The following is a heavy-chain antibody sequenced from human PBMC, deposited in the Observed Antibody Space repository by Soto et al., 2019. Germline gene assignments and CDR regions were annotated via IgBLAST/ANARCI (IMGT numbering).Heavy chain of an antibody. CDR1: GYSISSGYY. J-gene: IGHJ5*02. CDR2: IYHDGST. CDR3: ARVGPWVPYYYDSSPYTFENWFDP. D-gene: IGHD3-22*01. V-gene: IGHV4-38-2*01. Sequence: KLRETLSLTCAVSGYSISSGYYWGWLRQPPGKGLEWIGSIYHDGSTYYNPSLNSRVTLSIDMTNNHVSLILNSVTAADTAVYYCARVGPWVPYYYDSSPYTFENWFDPWGQGTLVTVSS.